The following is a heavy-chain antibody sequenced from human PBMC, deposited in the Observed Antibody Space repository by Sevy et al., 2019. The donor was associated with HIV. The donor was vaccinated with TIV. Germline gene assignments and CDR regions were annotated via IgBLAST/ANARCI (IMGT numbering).Heavy chain of an antibody. Sequence: SETLSLTCSVSGGSIGRSDYYWGWIRQPPGKGLEWIGTIYYSSGNSYYNSSLKSRVTISLDTSKNQFSLRLGSVTAAETAVYYCVSGRSSPSPFDFWGQGTLVTVSS. CDR2: IYYSSGNS. J-gene: IGHJ4*02. V-gene: IGHV4-39*01. CDR3: VSGRSSPSPFDF. CDR1: GGSIGRSDYY. D-gene: IGHD6-19*01.